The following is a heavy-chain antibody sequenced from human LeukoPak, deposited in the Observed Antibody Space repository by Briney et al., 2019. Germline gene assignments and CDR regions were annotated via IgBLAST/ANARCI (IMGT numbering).Heavy chain of an antibody. D-gene: IGHD3-10*01. J-gene: IGHJ4*02. CDR3: AKDYSGSGSVHVKH. CDR1: VYTFATNG. V-gene: IGHV1-18*01. Sequence: ASVKVSCKPSVYTFATNGITWVRQAPGQGLEWMGWISGYNGNTNFAQRFQGRVSLTTHTSATTAYMELRSLTSDDTAVYYCAKDYSGSGSVHVKHWGQGTLVTVSS. CDR2: ISGYNGNT.